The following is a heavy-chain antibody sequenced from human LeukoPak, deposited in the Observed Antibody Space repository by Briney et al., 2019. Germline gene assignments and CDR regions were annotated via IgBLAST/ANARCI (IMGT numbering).Heavy chain of an antibody. J-gene: IGHJ4*02. CDR1: GFTFGIYW. D-gene: IGHD6-19*01. V-gene: IGHV3-74*03. CDR3: ARGLDSSGWYDTFDY. Sequence: PGGSLRLSCTVSGFTFGIYWMHWVRQGPGKGLVWVSHINVDGSSTKYADSVKGRFTISRDNAKNTLYLQMNSLRAEDTAVYYCARGLDSSGWYDTFDYWGQGTLVTVSS. CDR2: INVDGSST.